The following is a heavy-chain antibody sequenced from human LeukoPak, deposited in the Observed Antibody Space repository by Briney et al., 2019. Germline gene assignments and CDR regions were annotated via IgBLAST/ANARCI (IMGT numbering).Heavy chain of an antibody. V-gene: IGHV3-30*03. CDR2: VSYDGNNK. CDR1: EFIFSSYG. Sequence: GGCLRLSCAASEFIFSSYGIHWVRQAPGKGLEWVAVVSYDGNNKYYADSVNGRFTISRDNSKNTLYLQMNSLRAEDTAVYYCARGPNYFDYWGQGALVTVSS. CDR3: ARGPNYFDY. J-gene: IGHJ4*02.